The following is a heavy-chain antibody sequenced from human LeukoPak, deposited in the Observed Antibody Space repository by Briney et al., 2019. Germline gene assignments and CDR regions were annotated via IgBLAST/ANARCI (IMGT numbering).Heavy chain of an antibody. J-gene: IGHJ4*02. Sequence: PGGSLRLSCAASGFTFSSYGMSWVRQAPGKGLEWVSAISGSGGSTYYADSVKGRFTVSRDNSKNTLYLQMNSLRAEDTAVYYCAKESGSGSYFLFYFDYWGQGTLVTVSS. CDR3: AKESGSGSYFLFYFDY. CDR1: GFTFSSYG. V-gene: IGHV3-23*01. D-gene: IGHD3-10*01. CDR2: ISGSGGST.